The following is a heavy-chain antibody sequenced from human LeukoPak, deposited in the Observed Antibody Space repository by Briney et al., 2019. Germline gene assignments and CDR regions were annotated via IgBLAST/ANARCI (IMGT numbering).Heavy chain of an antibody. Sequence: ASVKVSCKASGGTFSSYAISWVRQAPGQGLEWMGGIIPVFGTANYAQKFQGRVTITADESTSTAYMELSSLRSEDTAVYYCERYSGTAHVRGYYYYMHVWGKGTTVTVSS. D-gene: IGHD3-16*01. CDR2: IIPVFGTA. V-gene: IGHV1-69*13. CDR1: GGTFSSYA. CDR3: ERYSGTAHVRGYYYYMHV. J-gene: IGHJ6*03.